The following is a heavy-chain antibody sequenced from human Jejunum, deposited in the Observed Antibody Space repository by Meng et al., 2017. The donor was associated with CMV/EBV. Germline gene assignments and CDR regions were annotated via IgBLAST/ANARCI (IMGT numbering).Heavy chain of an antibody. CDR2: ININTGNP. CDR1: GYTFTSSS. Sequence: VQFVQSGSELKKAGDSVKVSCQAAGYTFTSSSMNWVRHAPGQGLEWMGWININTGNPTYAQGFTGRFVLSLDTSVSTAYLQIDSLKADDTAVYYCARGNGWRFDYWGQGTLVTVSS. J-gene: IGHJ4*02. V-gene: IGHV7-4-1*01. CDR3: ARGNGWRFDY. D-gene: IGHD6-19*01.